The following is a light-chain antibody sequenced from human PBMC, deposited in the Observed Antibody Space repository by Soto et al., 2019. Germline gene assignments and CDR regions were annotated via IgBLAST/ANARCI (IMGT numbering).Light chain of an antibody. CDR1: SSDVGGYNY. J-gene: IGLJ1*01. CDR3: SSYTSSSTLTYV. V-gene: IGLV2-14*01. CDR2: DVS. Sequence: QSALTQPASVSGSPVQSITFSCTGTSSDVGGYNYVSWYQQHPGKAPKLMIYDVSNRPSGVSNRFSGSKSGNTASLTISGLQAEDEADYYCSSYTSSSTLTYVFGTGTKVTVL.